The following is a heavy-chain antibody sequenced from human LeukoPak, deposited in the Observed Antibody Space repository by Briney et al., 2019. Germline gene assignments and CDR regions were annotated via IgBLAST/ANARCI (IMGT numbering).Heavy chain of an antibody. CDR3: ARSGLRYFDCPDY. J-gene: IGHJ4*02. V-gene: IGHV3-7*05. D-gene: IGHD3-9*01. CDR2: IKEVISKK. Sequence: PGGSLRLSCAASGFTFSRYWMSWVRQAPGKGLEWVATIKEVISKKYYVDSVKGRVTISRDNAKNSLSLQMNSLRAEDTAVYYCARSGLRYFDCPDYWGQGALVSVAS. CDR1: GFTFSRYW.